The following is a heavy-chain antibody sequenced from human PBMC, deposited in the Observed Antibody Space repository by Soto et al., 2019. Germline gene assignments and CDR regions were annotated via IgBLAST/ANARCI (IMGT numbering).Heavy chain of an antibody. CDR1: GFTFSSYG. CDR2: IWYDGSNK. V-gene: IGHV3-33*01. Sequence: QVQLVESGGGVVQPGRSLRLSCAASGFTFSSYGMHWVRQAPGKGLEWVAVIWYDGSNKYYADSVKGRFTISRDNSKNTLYLQMNSLRAEDTAVYYCARGSVAGGFKMVKFPPWSAPWGQGTLVTVSS. J-gene: IGHJ5*02. D-gene: IGHD6-19*01. CDR3: ARGSVAGGFKMVKFPPWSAP.